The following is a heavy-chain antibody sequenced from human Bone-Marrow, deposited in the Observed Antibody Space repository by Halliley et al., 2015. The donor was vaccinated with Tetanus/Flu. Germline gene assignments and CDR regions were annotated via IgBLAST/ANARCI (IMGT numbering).Heavy chain of an antibody. CDR3: ATFDSCSYPLER. J-gene: IGHJ4*02. D-gene: IGHD3-16*01. Sequence: SLRLSCAPSGLLFSTFAMSWVRQAPGKGLEWVSAISGRGGDTYYAESVKGRFTISRDNSKNSLYLQLNSLRFEDTAIYHCATFDSCSYPLERWGPGTLVSVSS. CDR2: ISGRGGDT. CDR1: GLLFSTFA. V-gene: IGHV3-23*01.